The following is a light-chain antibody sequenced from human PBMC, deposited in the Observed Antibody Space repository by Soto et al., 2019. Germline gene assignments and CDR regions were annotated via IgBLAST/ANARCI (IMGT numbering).Light chain of an antibody. J-gene: IGKJ5*01. CDR3: QQYKNWSPIS. CDR1: QSVGSD. V-gene: IGKV3-15*01. CDR2: GAS. Sequence: ETVITRSPAPLSVSPGERATLSCRVSQSVGSDLAWYQQKPGQAPRLLIYGASTRATGIPARFSGSASGTEFTLTITGLQSEDFAVYYCQQYKNWSPISFGQGTRLEIK.